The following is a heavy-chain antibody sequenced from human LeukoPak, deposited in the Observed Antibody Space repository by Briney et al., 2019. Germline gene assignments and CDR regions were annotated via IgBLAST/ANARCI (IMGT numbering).Heavy chain of an antibody. J-gene: IGHJ4*02. CDR3: VRDGFGELYGSFES. CDR2: IYSSGST. V-gene: IGHV4-4*07. CDR1: GGSISSYY. Sequence: SETLSLTCTVSGGSISSYYWSWIRQPAGKGLEWIGRIYSSGSTNHNPSLKSRVTMSVDTSKNQLSLTLSSVTAADTAVYYCVRDGFGELYGSFESWGQGTLVTVSS. D-gene: IGHD3-10*01.